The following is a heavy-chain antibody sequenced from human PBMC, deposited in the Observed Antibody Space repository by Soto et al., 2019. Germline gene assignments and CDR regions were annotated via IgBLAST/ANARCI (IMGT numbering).Heavy chain of an antibody. D-gene: IGHD2-8*02. Sequence: QVTLKESGPVLVKPTETLTLTCTVSGFSLSNARMGVSWIRQPPGKALEWLAHIFSNDEKSYSTSLKSRLTSSKDTSKSQVVLTMTNMDPVDTATYYCARISTAGGGHRIFDYWGQGTLVTVSS. V-gene: IGHV2-26*01. CDR2: IFSNDEK. J-gene: IGHJ4*02. CDR1: GFSLSNARMG. CDR3: ARISTAGGGHRIFDY.